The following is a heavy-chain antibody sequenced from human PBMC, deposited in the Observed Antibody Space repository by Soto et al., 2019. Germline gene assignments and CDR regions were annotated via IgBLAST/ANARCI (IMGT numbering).Heavy chain of an antibody. CDR3: ARDSPGDYVWGSSEGPDY. Sequence: GPSVKVSCKASGYTFTSYYMHWVRQAPGQGLEWMGIINPSGGSTSYAQKFQGRVTMTRDTSTSTVYMELSSLRSEDTAVYYCARDSPGDYVWGSSEGPDYWGQGTLLTVSS. V-gene: IGHV1-46*01. CDR1: GYTFTSYY. D-gene: IGHD3-16*01. J-gene: IGHJ4*02. CDR2: INPSGGST.